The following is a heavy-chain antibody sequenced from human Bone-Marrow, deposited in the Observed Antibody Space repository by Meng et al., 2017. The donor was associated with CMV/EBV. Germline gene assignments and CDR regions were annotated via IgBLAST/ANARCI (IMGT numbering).Heavy chain of an antibody. J-gene: IGHJ1*01. D-gene: IGHD3-22*01. CDR3: ARDQNFYDSSGEGYFQH. V-gene: IGHV3-7*01. CDR1: TFSSDW. CDR2: IKQDGSEK. Sequence: TFSSDWMSWVRQAPGKGLEWVDNIKQDGSEKYYVDSMKGRFTISRDNAKNSLYLQMNSLRVEDTAVYYCARDQNFYDSSGEGYFQHWGQGTLITVSS.